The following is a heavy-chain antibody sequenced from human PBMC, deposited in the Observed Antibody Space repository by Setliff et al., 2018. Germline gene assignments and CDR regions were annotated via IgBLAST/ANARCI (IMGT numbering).Heavy chain of an antibody. CDR2: ISTSNGNT. Sequence: ASVKVSCKTSSYTFTNYGINWVRQAPGQGLEWMGWISTSNGNTNYAQKLQGRVTMTTDTSTSTAYMELRSLRSDDTAVYYCATSWGATPFDYWGQGTLVTVSS. CDR1: SYTFTNYG. J-gene: IGHJ4*02. CDR3: ATSWGATPFDY. D-gene: IGHD1-26*01. V-gene: IGHV1-18*01.